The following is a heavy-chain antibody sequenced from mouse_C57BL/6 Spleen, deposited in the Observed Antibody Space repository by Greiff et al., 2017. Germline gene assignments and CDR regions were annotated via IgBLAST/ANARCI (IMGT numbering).Heavy chain of an antibody. CDR3: ARGTTGVEAY. CDR1: GYTFTSYW. D-gene: IGHD1-1*01. Sequence: QVQLQQPGAELVKPGASVKLSCKASGYTFTSYWMHWVKQRPGQGLEWIGMIHPNSGSTNYNEKFKSKATLTVDKSYSTAYMQLSSLTSEDSAVYYCARGTTGVEAYWGQGTLVTVSA. J-gene: IGHJ3*01. CDR2: IHPNSGST. V-gene: IGHV1-64*01.